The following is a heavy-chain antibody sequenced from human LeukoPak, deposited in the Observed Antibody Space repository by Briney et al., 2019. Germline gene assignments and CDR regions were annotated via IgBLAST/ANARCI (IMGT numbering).Heavy chain of an antibody. CDR2: IYYSGST. J-gene: IGHJ6*03. V-gene: IGHV4-39*07. D-gene: IGHD6-13*01. CDR3: ARDGSFDSSSWYGVGSYCYYMDV. CDR1: GGSISSSSYY. Sequence: PSETLSLTCTVSGGSISSSSYYWGWIRQPPGKGLEWIGSIYYSGSTYYNPSLKSRVTISVDTSKNQFSLKLSSVTAADTAVYYCARDGSFDSSSWYGVGSYCYYMDVWGKGTTVTVSS.